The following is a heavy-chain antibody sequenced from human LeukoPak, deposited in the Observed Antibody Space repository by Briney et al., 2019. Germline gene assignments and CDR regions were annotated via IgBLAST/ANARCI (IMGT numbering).Heavy chain of an antibody. CDR1: GYTFTGYY. V-gene: IGHV1-2*02. D-gene: IGHD3-22*01. Sequence: ASVEVSCKASGYTFTGYYMHWVRQAPGQGLEWMGWINPNSGGTNYAQKFQGRVTMTRDTSISTAYMELSRLRSDDTAVYYCARVTYYYDSSGYCLDYWGQGTLVTVSS. CDR2: INPNSGGT. CDR3: ARVTYYYDSSGYCLDY. J-gene: IGHJ4*02.